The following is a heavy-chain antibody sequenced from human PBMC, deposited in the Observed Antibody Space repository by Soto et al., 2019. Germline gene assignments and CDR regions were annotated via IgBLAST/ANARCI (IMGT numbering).Heavy chain of an antibody. J-gene: IGHJ6*02. CDR1: GGTFSSYA. D-gene: IGHD4-17*01. Sequence: ASVKVSCKASGGTFSSYAISWVRQAPGQGLEWMGGIIPIFGTANYAQKFQGRVTITADESTSTAYMELSSLRSEDTAVYYCARAHGDHTIEPNYYYYGMDVWGQGTTVTVSS. CDR3: ARAHGDHTIEPNYYYYGMDV. CDR2: IIPIFGTA. V-gene: IGHV1-69*13.